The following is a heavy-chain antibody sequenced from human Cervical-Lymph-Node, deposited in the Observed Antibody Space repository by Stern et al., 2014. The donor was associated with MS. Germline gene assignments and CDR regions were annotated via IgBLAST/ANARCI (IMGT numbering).Heavy chain of an antibody. Sequence: EVQLVESGGDLVQPGGSLRLSWAGSGFIFTNYAMNWVRQAPGKGLEWVSGISVNGLNSHYADSVKGRFTISRDTSTHTLYLQMNSLRADDTAVYYCGVAGNYWGQGTLVTVSS. V-gene: IGHV3-23*04. CDR2: ISVNGLNS. CDR1: GFIFTNYA. J-gene: IGHJ4*02. D-gene: IGHD1-1*01. CDR3: GVAGNY.